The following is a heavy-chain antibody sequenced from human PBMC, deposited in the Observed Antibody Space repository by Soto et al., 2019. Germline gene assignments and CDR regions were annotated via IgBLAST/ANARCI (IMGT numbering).Heavy chain of an antibody. CDR2: ISGSGGST. V-gene: IGHV3-23*01. CDR1: GFTFGSYV. CDR3: AKDLVQTVTPSNFDH. D-gene: IGHD4-4*01. Sequence: GGSLRLSCAVSGFTFGSYVMSWVRQAPGKGLEWVSAISGSGGSTYYADSVKGRFTISRDNSKNTLYLQMNSLTAADTALYYCAKDLVQTVTPSNFDHWGQGTLVTVSS. J-gene: IGHJ5*02.